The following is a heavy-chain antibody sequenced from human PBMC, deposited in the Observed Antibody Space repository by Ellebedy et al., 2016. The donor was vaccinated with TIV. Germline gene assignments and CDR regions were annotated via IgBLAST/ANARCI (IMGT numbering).Heavy chain of an antibody. V-gene: IGHV4-59*08. Sequence: SETLSLTXTVSGGSISRYYWSWIRQPPGKGLEWIGYIYYSGSTNYNPSLKSRVTISVDTSKNQFSLKLSSVTAADTAVYYCATQSPEGGSSIAYWGQGTLVTVSS. J-gene: IGHJ4*02. D-gene: IGHD6-6*01. CDR1: GGSISRYY. CDR3: ATQSPEGGSSIAY. CDR2: IYYSGST.